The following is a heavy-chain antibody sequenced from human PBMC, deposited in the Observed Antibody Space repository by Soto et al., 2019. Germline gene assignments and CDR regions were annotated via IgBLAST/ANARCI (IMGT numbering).Heavy chain of an antibody. CDR1: GVTFGSYA. V-gene: IGHV3-30-3*01. CDR2: ISYDGSKK. CDR3: ARDYDPTRVPGSLDI. J-gene: IGHJ3*02. D-gene: IGHD3-16*01. Sequence: QVQLVESGGGVVQPGRSLRLTCAASGVTFGSYAMHWVRQAPGKGLEWVAVISYDGSKKYYADSVKGRLTISRDNSKDTLYLQMNSLRAEDTAVYYCARDYDPTRVPGSLDIWGQGTMLTVSS.